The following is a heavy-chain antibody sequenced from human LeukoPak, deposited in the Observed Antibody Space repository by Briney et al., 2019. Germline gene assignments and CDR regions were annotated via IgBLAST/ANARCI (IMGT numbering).Heavy chain of an antibody. D-gene: IGHD4-11*01. CDR1: GGSFSGYY. CDR3: ARGYSSRYYYYYYYMDV. CDR2: INHSGNT. J-gene: IGHJ6*03. V-gene: IGHV4-34*01. Sequence: PSETLSLTCAVYGGSFSGYYWSWIRQPPGKGLEWIGEINHSGNTNYNPSLKSRVTISVDTSKNQFSLKLSSVTAADTAVYYCARGYSSRYYYYYYYMDVWGKGTTVTVSS.